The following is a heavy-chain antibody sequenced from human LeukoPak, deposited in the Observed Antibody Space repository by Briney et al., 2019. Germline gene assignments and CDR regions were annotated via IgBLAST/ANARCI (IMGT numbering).Heavy chain of an antibody. V-gene: IGHV1-2*04. CDR3: ARAFDWLLHYYGMDV. J-gene: IGHJ6*02. Sequence: GASVKVSCKASGYTFTGYYMHWVRQAPGQGLEWMGWINPNSGGTNYAQKFQGWVTMTRDTSISTAYMELSRLRSDDTAVYYCARAFDWLLHYYGMDVWGQGTTVTVSS. D-gene: IGHD3-9*01. CDR2: INPNSGGT. CDR1: GYTFTGYY.